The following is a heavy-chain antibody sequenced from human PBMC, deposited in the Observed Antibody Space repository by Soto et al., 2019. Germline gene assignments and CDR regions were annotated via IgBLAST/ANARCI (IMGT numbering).Heavy chain of an antibody. CDR2: LYSGGNT. CDR1: EFTVTNNE. V-gene: IGHV3-53*01. CDR3: ALRRVAYADF. J-gene: IGHJ4*02. Sequence: GGSLRLSCAASEFTVTNNEMSWVRQAQGKGLEWVSILYSGGNTYYADSVEGRFTISRDGSKNTLYLHRNSLRAEDTAVYYCALRRVAYADFWGQGTRVTVSS. D-gene: IGHD2-2*01.